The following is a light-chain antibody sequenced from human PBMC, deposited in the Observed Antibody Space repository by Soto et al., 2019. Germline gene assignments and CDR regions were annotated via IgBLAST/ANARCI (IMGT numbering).Light chain of an antibody. CDR1: HSDIGNYNY. CDR2: DVG. CDR3: NSYREDHPRFYV. Sequence: QSVLTQPASVSGSPGQSITISCTGTHSDIGNYNYVSWYQHLPGKAPKLMIYDVGSRPSGVSSRFSGSKSGNTASLAISGLQAEDEADYYCNSYREDHPRFYVFGTGTKFTVL. V-gene: IGLV2-14*03. J-gene: IGLJ1*01.